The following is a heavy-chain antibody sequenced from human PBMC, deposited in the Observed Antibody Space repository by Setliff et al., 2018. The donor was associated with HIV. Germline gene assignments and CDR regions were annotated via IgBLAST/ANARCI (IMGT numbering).Heavy chain of an antibody. CDR1: GFTFSSYA. CDR2: ISGSGGST. V-gene: IGHV3-23*01. Sequence: LRLSCAASGFTFSSYAMSWVRQAPGKGLEWVSVISGSGGSTFYADSVKGRFTISRDNSKNTLYLQMNSLRAEDTAVYYCAKEEAWELPYYYYYYMDVRGKGTTVTVSS. J-gene: IGHJ6*03. D-gene: IGHD1-26*01. CDR3: AKEEAWELPYYYYYYMDV.